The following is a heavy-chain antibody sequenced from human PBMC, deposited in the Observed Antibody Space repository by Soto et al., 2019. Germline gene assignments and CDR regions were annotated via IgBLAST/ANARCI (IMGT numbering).Heavy chain of an antibody. V-gene: IGHV4-39*01. CDR2: IYYSGST. CDR1: GGSISSSSYY. Sequence: SETLSLTCTVSGGSISSSSYYWGWIRQPPGKGLEWIGSIYYSGSTYYNPSLKSRVTVSVDTSKNQFSLKLSSVTAADTAVYYCARQAAGSIYYYYYYGMDVWGQGTTVTVSS. CDR3: ARQAAGSIYYYYYYGMDV. J-gene: IGHJ6*02. D-gene: IGHD6-13*01.